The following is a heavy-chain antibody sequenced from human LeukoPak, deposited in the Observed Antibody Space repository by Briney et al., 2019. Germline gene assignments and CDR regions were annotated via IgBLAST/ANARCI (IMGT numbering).Heavy chain of an antibody. CDR2: ISSSGSTK. J-gene: IGHJ4*02. CDR3: ARGGLSIMGY. V-gene: IGHV3-48*01. CDR1: GITFSSYS. Sequence: SGGSLRLSCGASGITFSSYSMIWVRQAPGKGLEWVSYISSSGSTKYYADSVKGRFTISRDNARNSLYLQMNSLRAEDTAVYFCARGGLSIMGYWGQGTLVTVSS. D-gene: IGHD2/OR15-2a*01.